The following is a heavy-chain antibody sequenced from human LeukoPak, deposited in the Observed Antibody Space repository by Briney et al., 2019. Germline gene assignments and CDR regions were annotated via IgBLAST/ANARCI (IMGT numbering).Heavy chain of an antibody. Sequence: PSETLSLTCAVSGGSISSSNWWSWVRQPPGKGLEWIGEIYHSGSTNYNPSLKSRVTISVDKSKNQFSLKLSSVTAADTAVYYCARTQDDFWSGYPDYYMDVWGKGTTVTVSS. CDR3: ARTQDDFWSGYPDYYMDV. D-gene: IGHD3-3*01. V-gene: IGHV4-4*02. CDR1: GGSISSSNW. CDR2: IYHSGST. J-gene: IGHJ6*03.